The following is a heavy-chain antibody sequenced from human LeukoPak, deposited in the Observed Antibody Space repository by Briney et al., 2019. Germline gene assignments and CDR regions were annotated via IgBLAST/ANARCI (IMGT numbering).Heavy chain of an antibody. CDR3: ARVYGGNSPLYYFDY. J-gene: IGHJ4*02. CDR2: IREDGSDK. Sequence: PGGSLRLSCAASGFSFSSYWMSWVRQAPGKGLEWVANIREDGSDKYYVDSVKGRFTISRDNAKKSLHLQMNSLRAEDTAVYYCARVYGGNSPLYYFDYWGQGTLATVSS. V-gene: IGHV3-7*01. D-gene: IGHD4-23*01. CDR1: GFSFSSYW.